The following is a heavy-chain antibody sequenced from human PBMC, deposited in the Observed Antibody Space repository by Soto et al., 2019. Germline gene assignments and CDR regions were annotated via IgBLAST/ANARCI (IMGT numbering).Heavy chain of an antibody. J-gene: IGHJ6*02. CDR2: INPSGGST. CDR3: ARDGAWELPPPFDYYGMDV. Sequence: QVQLVQSGAEVKKPGASVKVSCKASGYTFTSYYMHWVRQAPGQGLEWMGIINPSGGSTSYAQKFQGRVTMTRDTSTSTVYMELSSLRSEDTAVYYWARDGAWELPPPFDYYGMDVWGQGTTVTVSS. V-gene: IGHV1-46*01. D-gene: IGHD1-26*01. CDR1: GYTFTSYY.